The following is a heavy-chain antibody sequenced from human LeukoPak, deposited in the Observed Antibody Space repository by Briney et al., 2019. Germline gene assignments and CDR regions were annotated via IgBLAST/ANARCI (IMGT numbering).Heavy chain of an antibody. V-gene: IGHV1-2*02. CDR3: ARVYYDSSGYYWIDY. Sequence: EASVKVSCKASGYTFTGYYMHWVRQAPGQGLEWMGWINPNSGGTNYAQKFQGRVTMTRDTSISTAYMELSRLRSDDTAVYHCARVYYDSSGYYWIDYWGQGTLVTVSS. J-gene: IGHJ4*02. D-gene: IGHD3-22*01. CDR2: INPNSGGT. CDR1: GYTFTGYY.